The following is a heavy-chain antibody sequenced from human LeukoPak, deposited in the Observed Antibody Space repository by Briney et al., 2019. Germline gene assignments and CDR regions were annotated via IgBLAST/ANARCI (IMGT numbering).Heavy chain of an antibody. CDR1: GFTFSSYN. J-gene: IGHJ6*03. D-gene: IGHD2-15*01. Sequence: GGSLRLSCAASGFTFSSYNMNWVRQAPGKGLEWVSSTSSTSRSYIYYADSVKGRFTISRDNAKNSLYLQMNSLSAEDTAVYYCAKNGDRGAYCSGGTCYPYYYHYMDVWGKGTTVTISS. V-gene: IGHV3-21*04. CDR3: AKNGDRGAYCSGGTCYPYYYHYMDV. CDR2: TSSTSRSYI.